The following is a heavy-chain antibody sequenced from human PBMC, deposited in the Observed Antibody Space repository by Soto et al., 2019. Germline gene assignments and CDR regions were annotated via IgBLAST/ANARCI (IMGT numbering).Heavy chain of an antibody. V-gene: IGHV4-34*01. CDR2: INHSGST. Sequence: PSQTLSLTWAVYGGSFSGFYCSWIRQPPEKGLEWIGEINHSGSTNYNPSLKSRVTLSVDTSKNQFTLKRSSVNAADTAVYYWAKGLYRSSSKCFHPWGKGNLVTVSS. CDR1: GGSFSGFY. J-gene: IGHJ5*02. CDR3: AKGLYRSSSKCFHP. D-gene: IGHD6-6*01.